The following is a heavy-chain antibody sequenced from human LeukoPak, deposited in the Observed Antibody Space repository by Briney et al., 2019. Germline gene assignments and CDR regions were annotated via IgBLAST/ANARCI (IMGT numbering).Heavy chain of an antibody. Sequence: GGSLRLSCAASGFTFTTYSMNWVRQAPGKGLEWVSSISTSSSYIYYADSVKGRFTISRDNAKNSPYLQMNSLRAEDTAVYYCARERRDAFDYWGQGTLVTVSS. CDR1: GFTFTTYS. V-gene: IGHV3-21*01. J-gene: IGHJ4*02. CDR3: ARERRDAFDY. CDR2: ISTSSSYI.